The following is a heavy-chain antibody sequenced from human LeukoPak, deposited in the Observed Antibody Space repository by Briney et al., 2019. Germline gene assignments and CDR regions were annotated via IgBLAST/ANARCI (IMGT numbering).Heavy chain of an antibody. CDR2: IYYSGST. CDR1: GGSISSYY. J-gene: IGHJ4*02. CDR3: AKDISGYYRPFDY. V-gene: IGHV4-59*08. D-gene: IGHD3-22*01. Sequence: PSETLSLTCTVSGGSISSYYWSWIRQPPGKGLEWIGYIYYSGSTNYSPSLKSRVTISVDTSKNQFSLKLSSVTAADTAVYYCAKDISGYYRPFDYWGQGTLVTVSS.